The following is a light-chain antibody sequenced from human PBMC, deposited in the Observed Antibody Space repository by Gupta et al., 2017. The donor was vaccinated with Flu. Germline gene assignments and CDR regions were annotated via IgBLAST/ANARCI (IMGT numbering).Light chain of an antibody. V-gene: IGLV1-51*02. CDR2: EDS. J-gene: IGLJ3*02. CDR3: GTWDSRLNSGV. CDR1: SSNIGNNH. Sequence: SSSNIGNNHVAWYQQLPGAAPKLLIYEDSGRPSGVPDRFSGSKSGTSATLAITGLQAGDEADFYCGTWDSRLNSGVFGGGTKLTVL.